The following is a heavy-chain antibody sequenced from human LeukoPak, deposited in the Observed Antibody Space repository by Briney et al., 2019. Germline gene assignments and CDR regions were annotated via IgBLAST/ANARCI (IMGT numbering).Heavy chain of an antibody. Sequence: SETLSLTCAVYGGSFSGYYWSWIHQPPGKGLEWIGEINHSGSTNYNPSLKSRVTISVDTSKNQFSLKLSSVTAADTAVYYCARRYYYDSSGYRFTRYYYYYGMDVWGQGTTVTVSS. CDR3: ARRYYYDSSGYRFTRYYYYYGMDV. V-gene: IGHV4-34*01. J-gene: IGHJ6*02. D-gene: IGHD3-22*01. CDR1: GGSFSGYY. CDR2: INHSGST.